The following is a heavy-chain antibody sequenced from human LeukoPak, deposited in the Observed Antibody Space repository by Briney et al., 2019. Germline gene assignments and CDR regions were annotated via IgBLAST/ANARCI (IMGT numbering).Heavy chain of an antibody. CDR2: IKQDGSEK. J-gene: IGHJ4*02. CDR3: ARNRDWAFDY. Sequence: GGSLRLSCAASGFTFTSFWMSWVRQAPGKGLEWVANIKQDGSEKYYVDSVKGRFTFSRDNAKNSLYLQMNSLRVEDTAVYCCARNRDWAFDYWGQGSLVTVSS. V-gene: IGHV3-7*02. D-gene: IGHD2-21*02. CDR1: GFTFTSFW.